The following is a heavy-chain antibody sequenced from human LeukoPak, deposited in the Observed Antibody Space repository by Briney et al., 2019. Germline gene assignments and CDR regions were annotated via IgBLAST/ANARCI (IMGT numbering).Heavy chain of an antibody. D-gene: IGHD3-10*01. J-gene: IGHJ6*02. CDR1: GGSISSYY. Sequence: SETLSLTCTVSGGSISSYYWSWIRQPPGKGLEWIGYIYYSGSTNYNPSLKSRVTISVDTSKNQFSLKLSSVTAADTAVYYCARALSMLRGVIIYHGMDVWGQGTTVTVSS. CDR3: ARALSMLRGVIIYHGMDV. CDR2: IYYSGST. V-gene: IGHV4-59*01.